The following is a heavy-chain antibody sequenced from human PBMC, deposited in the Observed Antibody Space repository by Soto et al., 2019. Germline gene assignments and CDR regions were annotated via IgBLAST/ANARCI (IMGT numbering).Heavy chain of an antibody. J-gene: IGHJ4*02. CDR3: ARGRYWDY. D-gene: IGHD2-8*02. CDR2: ISAHNGNT. CDR1: GYAFTTYG. Sequence: QVHLVQSGAEVKKPGASVKVSCKGSGYAFTTYGITWVRQAPGQGLEWMGWISAHNGNTNYAQKLQGRVTVTRDTSTSTAYLELRSLRSDDTAVYYCARGRYWDYWGQGARVTVSS. V-gene: IGHV1-18*01.